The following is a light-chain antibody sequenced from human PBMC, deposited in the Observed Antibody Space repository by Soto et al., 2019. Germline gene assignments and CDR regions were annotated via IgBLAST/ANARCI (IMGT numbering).Light chain of an antibody. CDR2: GAS. CDR3: QQYGSSPGT. CDR1: QSVSSN. V-gene: IGKV3-15*01. J-gene: IGKJ1*01. Sequence: EIVLTQSPGTLSVSPGERATLSCRASQSVSSNLAWYQQKPGQAPRLLIYGASTRATGIPARFSGSGSGTEFTLTISSLQSEDFAVYYCQQYGSSPGTFGQGTKVDIK.